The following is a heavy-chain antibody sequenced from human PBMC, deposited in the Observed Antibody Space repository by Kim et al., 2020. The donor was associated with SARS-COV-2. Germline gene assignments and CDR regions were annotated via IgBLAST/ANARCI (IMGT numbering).Heavy chain of an antibody. CDR3: ARRLGETGNNMAV. D-gene: IGHD3-10*01. Sequence: GGSLRLSCAASGLTVSGNSVSWVRQAPGRGLEWVSLIVSDGTTFYAASVRGRLTISRDESKNTVYFQMNNLRVEDTAVYYCARRLGETGNNMAVWGQGTT. CDR2: IVSDGTT. J-gene: IGHJ6*02. CDR1: GLTVSGNS. V-gene: IGHV3-53*01.